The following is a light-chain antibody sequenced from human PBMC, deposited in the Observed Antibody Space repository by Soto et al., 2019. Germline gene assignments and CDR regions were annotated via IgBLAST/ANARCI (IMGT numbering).Light chain of an antibody. CDR1: QSVSSSY. Sequence: ETVFTQSTSTLSLSPRERATPSCRASQSVSSSYLAWYQQKPGQAPRLLIYGASSRATGIPDRFSGSGSGTDFSLTISSLQPEDFAVYYCQQRSNWPQTFGQGTKVDI. V-gene: IGKV3D-20*02. J-gene: IGKJ1*01. CDR2: GAS. CDR3: QQRSNWPQT.